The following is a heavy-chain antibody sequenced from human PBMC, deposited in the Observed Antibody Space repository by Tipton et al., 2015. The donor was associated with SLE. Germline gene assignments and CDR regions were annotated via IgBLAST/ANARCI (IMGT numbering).Heavy chain of an antibody. J-gene: IGHJ4*02. D-gene: IGHD3-3*01. V-gene: IGHV3-23*01. CDR3: AKGVRFFGVVTPSGFDY. CDR1: GFTFSSYA. Sequence: SLRLSCAASGFTFSSYAMSWVRQAPGKGLEWVSAISGSGGSTYYADSVKGRFTISRDNSKNTLYLQMNSLRAEDTAVYYCAKGVRFFGVVTPSGFDYWGQGPLVPVSS. CDR2: ISGSGGST.